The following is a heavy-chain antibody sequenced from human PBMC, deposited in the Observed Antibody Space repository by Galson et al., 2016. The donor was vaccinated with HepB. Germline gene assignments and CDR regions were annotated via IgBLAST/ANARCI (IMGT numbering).Heavy chain of an antibody. D-gene: IGHD3-3*01. CDR2: VYSGGYI. Sequence: SLRLSCAASGFTVSNNYMSWVRQAPGKGLEWVAVVYSGGYIYYADSVKGRFTISRDSSKSTLYLRMNSLRAEDTAIYYCARVSAFWSGLPDHWGQGTQVTVS. CDR3: ARVSAFWSGLPDH. V-gene: IGHV3-66*01. CDR1: GFTVSNNY. J-gene: IGHJ4*02.